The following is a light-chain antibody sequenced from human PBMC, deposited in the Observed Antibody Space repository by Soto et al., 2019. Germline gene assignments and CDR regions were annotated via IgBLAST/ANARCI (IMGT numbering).Light chain of an antibody. Sequence: QSALTQPPSVSGSPGQSVTISCTGTSSDIGTYNHVSWYQQPPGTAPKLIIYEVNNRPSGVPDRFSGSKSGNAASLTISGLQAEDVADYYCSSCTTSSTDVLFGGGTKLTVL. CDR3: SSCTTSSTDVL. CDR2: EVN. J-gene: IGLJ2*01. V-gene: IGLV2-18*02. CDR1: SSDIGTYNH.